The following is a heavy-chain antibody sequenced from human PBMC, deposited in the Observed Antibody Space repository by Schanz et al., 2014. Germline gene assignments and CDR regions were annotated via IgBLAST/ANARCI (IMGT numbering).Heavy chain of an antibody. V-gene: IGHV1-18*01. CDR2: ISTFRNEDT. Sequence: QVQLVQSGAEVRKPGASVKVSCKASGYTFISYGITWVRQAPGQGPEFMGWISTFRNEDTNSAQRFQGRLTMTTDTSTSTAYMELSSLRSEDTAVYYCARGYGDSPTDFWGQGTLVTVSS. D-gene: IGHD4-17*01. CDR1: GYTFISYG. J-gene: IGHJ4*02. CDR3: ARGYGDSPTDF.